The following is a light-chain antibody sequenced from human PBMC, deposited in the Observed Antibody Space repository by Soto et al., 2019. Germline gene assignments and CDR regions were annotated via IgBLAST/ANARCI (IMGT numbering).Light chain of an antibody. CDR3: QQYYSYPIT. CDR1: QGISSY. V-gene: IGKV1-8*01. CDR2: AAS. Sequence: AIPMTQYPSSLSSSTGDRVTITCRASQGISSYLAWYQQKPGKAPKLLIYAASTLQSGVPSRFSGSGSGTDFTLTISCLQSEDFATYYCQQYYSYPITFGQGTRLEI. J-gene: IGKJ5*01.